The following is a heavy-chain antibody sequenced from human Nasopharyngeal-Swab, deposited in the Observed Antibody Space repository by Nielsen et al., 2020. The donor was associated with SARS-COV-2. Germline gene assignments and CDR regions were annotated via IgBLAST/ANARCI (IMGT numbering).Heavy chain of an antibody. J-gene: IGHJ4*02. V-gene: IGHV3-23*01. CDR2: ISGSGGST. D-gene: IGHD5-18*01. Sequence: GESLKISCAASGFTFSSYAMSWVRQALGKGLEWVSAISGSGGSTYYADAVKGRFTISRDNSKNTLYLQMNSLRAEDTAVYYCAKGLDTAMVVPGYWGQGTLVTVSS. CDR1: GFTFSSYA. CDR3: AKGLDTAMVVPGY.